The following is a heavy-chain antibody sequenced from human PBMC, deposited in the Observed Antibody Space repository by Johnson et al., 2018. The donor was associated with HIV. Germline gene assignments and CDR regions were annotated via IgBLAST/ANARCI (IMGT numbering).Heavy chain of an antibody. J-gene: IGHJ3*01. V-gene: IGHV3-30*04. CDR3: AKGDYFDL. Sequence: QVQLVESGGGVVQPGRSLRLSCAASRFTFSSYAMHWVRQAPGKGLEWVALISNDGGNKYYADSVKGRFTISRDNSKNTLYLQMNSLRAEDTAVYYCAKGDYFDLWGQGTMVTVSS. CDR1: RFTFSSYA. D-gene: IGHD3-16*01. CDR2: ISNDGGNK.